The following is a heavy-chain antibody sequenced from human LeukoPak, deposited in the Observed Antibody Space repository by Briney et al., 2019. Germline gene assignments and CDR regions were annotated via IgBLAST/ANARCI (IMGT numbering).Heavy chain of an antibody. V-gene: IGHV3-7*01. CDR1: GFTFSSYW. CDR2: IKQDGSEK. D-gene: IGHD3-9*01. Sequence: GGSLRLSCAASGFTFSSYWMSWVRQAPGRGLEWVANIKQDGSEKYYVDSVKGRFTISRDNAKNSLYLQMNSLRGEDTAVYYCARSDYDILRYYFDYWGQGALVTVSS. CDR3: ARSDYDILRYYFDY. J-gene: IGHJ4*02.